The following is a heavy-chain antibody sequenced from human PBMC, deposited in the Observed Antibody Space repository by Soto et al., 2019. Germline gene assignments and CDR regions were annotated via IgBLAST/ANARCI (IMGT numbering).Heavy chain of an antibody. CDR2: ISYDGSNK. D-gene: IGHD5-12*01. Sequence: GGSLRLSCAASGFTFSSYAMHWVRQAPGKGLEWVAVISYDGSNKYYADSAKGRFTISRDNSKNTLYLQMNSLRAEDTAVYYCARDSGYELLYYYYYGMDVWGQGTTVTVSS. CDR3: ARDSGYELLYYYYYGMDV. J-gene: IGHJ6*02. V-gene: IGHV3-30-3*01. CDR1: GFTFSSYA.